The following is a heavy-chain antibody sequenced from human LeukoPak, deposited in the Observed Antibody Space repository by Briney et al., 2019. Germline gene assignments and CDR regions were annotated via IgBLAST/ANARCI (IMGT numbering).Heavy chain of an antibody. D-gene: IGHD1-26*01. V-gene: IGHV4-4*02. Sequence: SGTLSLTCDVSGGPISRTNWWSWVRQSPGQGLEWTGEISLSGRTNYNPSLQSRVTMSLDESKNQLSLDLASVTAADTAVYYCSRESGAFSPFGYWGQGTLVTVHS. CDR3: SRESGAFSPFGY. J-gene: IGHJ4*02. CDR1: GGPISRTNW. CDR2: ISLSGRT.